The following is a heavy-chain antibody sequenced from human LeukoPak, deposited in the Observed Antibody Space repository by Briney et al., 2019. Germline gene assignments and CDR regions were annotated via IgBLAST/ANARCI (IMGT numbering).Heavy chain of an antibody. V-gene: IGHV3-7*01. D-gene: IGHD3-3*01. J-gene: IGHJ4*02. Sequence: GGSLRLSCAASGITFSRFWMSWVRQAPGKGLEWVANIKQDGSEKYYVDSVKGRLTISRDNAKNSLYLQMTSLRAEDTAVYYCAREDDFWSGYLDYWGQGTLVTVSS. CDR2: IKQDGSEK. CDR1: GITFSRFW. CDR3: AREDDFWSGYLDY.